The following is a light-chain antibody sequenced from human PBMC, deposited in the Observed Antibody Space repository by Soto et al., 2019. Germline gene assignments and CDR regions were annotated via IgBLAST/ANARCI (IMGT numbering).Light chain of an antibody. J-gene: IGKJ1*01. V-gene: IGKV3-20*01. Sequence: EIVLTQSPGTLSLSPGERATLSCRASQSVRTSYLAWYQQKPGQAPRLLIYGASSRATGIPDRFSGSGSGTDFTLTISRLEPEDFAVYYCQQYGISPTFGQGTKVEIK. CDR3: QQYGISPT. CDR2: GAS. CDR1: QSVRTSY.